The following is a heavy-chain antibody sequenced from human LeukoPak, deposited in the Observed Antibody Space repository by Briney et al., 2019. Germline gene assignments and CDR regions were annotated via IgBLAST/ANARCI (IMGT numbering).Heavy chain of an antibody. V-gene: IGHV3-7*01. J-gene: IGHJ4*02. CDR3: AKLAKYFYGSETYYFFEH. Sequence: SGESLRLSCAASGFSFTTYWMGWVRQAPGKGLEWVANIKQDGTEKYYVDSVMGRFTISRDNAKNSLYLQMNSLRVEDTAMYYCAKLAKYFYGSETYYFFEHWGQGTPVTASS. CDR2: IKQDGTEK. CDR1: GFSFTTYW. D-gene: IGHD3-10*01.